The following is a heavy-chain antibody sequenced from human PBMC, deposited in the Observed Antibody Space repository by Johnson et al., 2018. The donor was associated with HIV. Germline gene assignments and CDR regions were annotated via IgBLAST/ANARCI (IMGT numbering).Heavy chain of an antibody. V-gene: IGHV3-13*01. CDR2: IGTAGDT. D-gene: IGHD1-7*01. CDR1: GFTFSRYD. J-gene: IGHJ3*02. Sequence: VQLVESGGGLVQPGGSLRLSCAASGFTFSRYDMHWVRQATGKGLEWVSAIGTAGDTYYPGSVKGRFTISRDNSKNTLYLQMNSLRAEDTAVYYCAREKLELGIDAFDIWGQGTMVTVSS. CDR3: AREKLELGIDAFDI.